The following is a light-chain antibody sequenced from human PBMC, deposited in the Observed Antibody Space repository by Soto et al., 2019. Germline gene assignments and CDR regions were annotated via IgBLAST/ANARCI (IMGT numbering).Light chain of an antibody. J-gene: IGKJ3*01. CDR1: QSLLYNNTYNY. Sequence: EIVMTQSPLTLPVTPGEPASISCRSSQSLLYNNTYNYLDWYLQKPGQPPQLLIYWGSNRASGVPDRFSGSGTGTDFTLKISRVEAEDVGVYYCMQALQTPLTFGPGTKVDIK. CDR2: WGS. V-gene: IGKV2-28*01. CDR3: MQALQTPLT.